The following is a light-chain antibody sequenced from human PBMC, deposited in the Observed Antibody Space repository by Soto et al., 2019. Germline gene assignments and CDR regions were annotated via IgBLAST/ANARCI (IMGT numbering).Light chain of an antibody. J-gene: IGLJ1*01. CDR2: EVS. CDR3: LSKTSSISYV. V-gene: IGLV2-14*01. Sequence: QSALTQPASVSGSPGQSITISCTGTTSDVGGYNYVSLYQQHPGKVHKLLIHEVSNRPSGVSNRFSGSKSGNTASLTISGLQAEDEADYYCLSKTSSISYVFGTGTKVTVL. CDR1: TSDVGGYNY.